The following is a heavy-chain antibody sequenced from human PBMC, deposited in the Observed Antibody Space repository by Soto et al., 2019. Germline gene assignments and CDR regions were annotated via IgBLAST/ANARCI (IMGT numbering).Heavy chain of an antibody. V-gene: IGHV4-4*07. Sequence: QGQLQESGPGLVKPSETLSLTCTVSAGSISNYFCNWIRQPAGKGLEWIGRIDNSGSTNYNPSLKSRVTMSSDTSRNQFSLKLNSVTAAVTAVYYCARGGQDFWSGPFDYWGQGALVTVSS. D-gene: IGHD3-3*01. CDR3: ARGGQDFWSGPFDY. CDR2: IDNSGST. CDR1: AGSISNYF. J-gene: IGHJ4*02.